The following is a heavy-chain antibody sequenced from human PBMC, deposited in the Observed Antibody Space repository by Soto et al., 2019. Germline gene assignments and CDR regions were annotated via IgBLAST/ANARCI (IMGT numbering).Heavy chain of an antibody. D-gene: IGHD6-13*01. J-gene: IGHJ6*03. Sequence: ASVKVSCKASGYTFTGYYMHWVRQAPGQGLEWMGWINPNSGGTNYAQKFQGRVTMTRDTSISTAYMELSRLRSEDTAVYYCAREGIAAAGTMSSGFYYYMDVWGKGTTVTVSS. CDR2: INPNSGGT. CDR1: GYTFTGYY. CDR3: AREGIAAAGTMSSGFYYYMDV. V-gene: IGHV1-2*02.